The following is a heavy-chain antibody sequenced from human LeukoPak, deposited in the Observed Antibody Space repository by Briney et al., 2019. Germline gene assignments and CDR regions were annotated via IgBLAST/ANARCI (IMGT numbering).Heavy chain of an antibody. CDR2: ISSSSSTI. D-gene: IGHD5-12*01. J-gene: IGHJ4*02. CDR3: ARDSGYDSRKARKVDTDY. V-gene: IGHV3-48*04. Sequence: GRSLRLSCAASGFTFSSYSMNWVRQAPGKGLEWVSYISSSSSTIYYADSVKGRFTISRDNAKNSLYLQMNSLRAEDTAVYYCARDSGYDSRKARKVDTDYWGQGTLVTVSS. CDR1: GFTFSSYS.